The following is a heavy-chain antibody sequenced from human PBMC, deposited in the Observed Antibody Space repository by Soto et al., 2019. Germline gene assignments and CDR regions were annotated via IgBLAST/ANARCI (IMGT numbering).Heavy chain of an antibody. D-gene: IGHD3-10*01. CDR2: INPKFGDT. J-gene: IGHJ6*02. CDR1: GYTFSAYY. V-gene: IGHV1-2*02. CDR3: ARNMDYYYGPGSGNGHGV. Sequence: QVQLVQSGAEVKEPGDSVRVSCEASGYTFSAYYIHWVRQAPGQGLEWMGWINPKFGDTTYAQDFHGRVTMTRDMSISTGDMELSRLTSDDTAIYYCARNMDYYYGPGSGNGHGVWGQGTTVTVFS.